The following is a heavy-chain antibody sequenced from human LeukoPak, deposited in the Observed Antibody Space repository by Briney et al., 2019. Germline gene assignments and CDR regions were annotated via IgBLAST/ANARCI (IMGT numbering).Heavy chain of an antibody. V-gene: IGHV3-21*01. CDR2: ISVGATYI. Sequence: PGGSLRLSCAASAFTFSNYNMNWVRQAPGKGLEWILSISVGATYIYYADSVKGRFTISRDDSKKSLYLQMNTLRAEDTAVYYCAKDHGWELDGSGEYYFYYCMDVWGKGTTVTIPS. D-gene: IGHD1-26*01. J-gene: IGHJ6*03. CDR3: AKDHGWELDGSGEYYFYYCMDV. CDR1: AFTFSNYN.